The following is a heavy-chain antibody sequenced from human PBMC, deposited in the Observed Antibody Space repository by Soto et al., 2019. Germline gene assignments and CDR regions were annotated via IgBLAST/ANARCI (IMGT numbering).Heavy chain of an antibody. Sequence: QVQLVQSGAEVKKPGSSVKLSCTASGDSFNTFAVTWVRQAPGQGLEWMGGIIPNFDTPNYAQKFQGRVTIIADKSTGRPYMGLISLRSEDTAVCYCSRLYDVSSGYFLWYFDDCGQGTLVTVSS. J-gene: IGHJ4*02. V-gene: IGHV1-69*06. CDR3: SRLYDVSSGYFLWYFDD. D-gene: IGHD3-22*01. CDR1: GDSFNTFA. CDR2: IIPNFDTP.